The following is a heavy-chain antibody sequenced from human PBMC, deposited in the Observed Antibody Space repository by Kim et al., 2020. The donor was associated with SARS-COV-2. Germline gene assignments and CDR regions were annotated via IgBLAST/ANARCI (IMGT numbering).Heavy chain of an antibody. CDR2: ISGTSSTI. J-gene: IGHJ4*02. CDR1: GFTFSSYS. V-gene: IGHV3-48*02. CDR3: ARDDGWRQGFDY. Sequence: GGSLRLSCGASGFTFSSYSMNWVRQAPGKVLEWVSYISGTSSTIYYADSVRGRFTISRDNAKTSLYLQMNSLRDEDTAVYYCARDDGWRQGFDYWGQGTLVTVSS. D-gene: IGHD2-2*03.